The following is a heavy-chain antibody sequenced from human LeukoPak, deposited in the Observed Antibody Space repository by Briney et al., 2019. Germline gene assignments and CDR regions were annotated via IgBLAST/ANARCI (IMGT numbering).Heavy chain of an antibody. D-gene: IGHD2-21*01. Sequence: GGSLRLSCAASGFTFSNYWMHWFRQAPGKGLVWVSRIYTDGSSTTYADSVKGRFTISRDNARNALYLLMNSLRAEDTAVYYCARGSASGASNYYYYMDVWGKGTTVTVSS. CDR1: GFTFSNYW. V-gene: IGHV3-74*01. CDR2: IYTDGSST. J-gene: IGHJ6*03. CDR3: ARGSASGASNYYYYMDV.